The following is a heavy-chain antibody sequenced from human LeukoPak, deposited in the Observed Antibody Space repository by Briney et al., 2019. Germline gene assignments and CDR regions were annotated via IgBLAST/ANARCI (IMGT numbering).Heavy chain of an antibody. D-gene: IGHD1-7*01. V-gene: IGHV3-66*01. J-gene: IGHJ4*02. CDR1: GFTVSSNY. CDR3: ARMNYVSSGWGAPFDY. CDR2: FYSGGDT. Sequence: GGSLRLSCAASGFTVSSNYMSWVRQGPGKGLESVSVFYSGGDTYYADSVKGRFTISRDNAKNSLYLQMNSLRAEDTAVYYCARMNYVSSGWGAPFDYWGQGTLVTVSS.